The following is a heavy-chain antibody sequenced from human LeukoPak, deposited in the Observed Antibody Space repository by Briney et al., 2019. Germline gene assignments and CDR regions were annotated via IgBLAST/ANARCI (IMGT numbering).Heavy chain of an antibody. D-gene: IGHD6-13*01. Sequence: PGGSLRLSCAASGITFSGYWLNWVRQAPGKGLVWVSRINSDGSSTTYADSVKGRFTISRDNAKNTLYLQMNSLKVEDTAVYYCTRVFVGDEYSSSGYWGQGTLVTVSS. CDR3: TRVFVGDEYSSSGY. CDR1: GITFSGYW. V-gene: IGHV3-74*01. J-gene: IGHJ4*02. CDR2: INSDGSST.